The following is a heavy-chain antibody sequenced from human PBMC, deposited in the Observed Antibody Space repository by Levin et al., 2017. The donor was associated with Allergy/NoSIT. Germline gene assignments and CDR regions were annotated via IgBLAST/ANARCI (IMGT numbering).Heavy chain of an antibody. CDR2: IKPDGSEK. Sequence: GGSLRLSCAASGFTFSSYWMTWVRQSPGKGLEWVANIKPDGSEKYYVDSVKGRFTISRDNAKNSLYLQMNSLRAEDTAVYYCASNVGWAFDIWGQGTMVTVSS. D-gene: IGHD1-26*01. J-gene: IGHJ3*02. V-gene: IGHV3-7*01. CDR3: ASNVGWAFDI. CDR1: GFTFSSYW.